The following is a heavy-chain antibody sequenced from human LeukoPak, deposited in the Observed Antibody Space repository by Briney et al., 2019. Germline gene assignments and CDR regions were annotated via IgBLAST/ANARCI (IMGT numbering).Heavy chain of an antibody. V-gene: IGHV3-9*01. CDR2: ISWNSGSI. CDR3: AKGLSSGWYGDAFDI. D-gene: IGHD6-19*01. J-gene: IGHJ3*02. CDR1: GFTFDDYA. Sequence: GGSLRLSCAASGFTFDDYAMHWVRQAPGKGLEWVSGISWNSGSIGYADSVKGRFTISRDNAKNSLYLQMNSLRAEDTALYYCAKGLSSGWYGDAFDIWGQGTMVTVSS.